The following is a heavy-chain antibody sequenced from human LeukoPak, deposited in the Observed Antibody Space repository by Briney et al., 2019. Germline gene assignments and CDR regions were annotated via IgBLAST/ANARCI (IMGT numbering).Heavy chain of an antibody. Sequence: ASVKVSCKASGYRFTSYGISWVRQAPREVLEWMGWISAYNGNTNYAQKLQGRVTMTTDTSTSTAYMELRSLRSDDTAVYYCARGGDGDILTGLVFDYWGQGTLVTVSS. CDR1: GYRFTSYG. V-gene: IGHV1-18*01. D-gene: IGHD3-9*01. CDR2: ISAYNGNT. CDR3: ARGGDGDILTGLVFDY. J-gene: IGHJ4*02.